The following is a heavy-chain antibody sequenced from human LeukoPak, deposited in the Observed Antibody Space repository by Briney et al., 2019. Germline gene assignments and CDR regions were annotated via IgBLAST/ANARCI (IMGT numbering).Heavy chain of an antibody. CDR3: ARGGISVRGINY. CDR2: ISYDGSKK. CDR1: GFTFSSYA. V-gene: IGHV3-30*04. J-gene: IGHJ4*02. D-gene: IGHD3-10*01. Sequence: GGSLRLSCAASGFTFSSYAMHWVRQAPGKGLEWVAVISYDGSKKYYADSVKGRFTISRDNSKNTLYLQMNSLRAEDTAVYYCARGGISVRGINYWGQGTLVTVSS.